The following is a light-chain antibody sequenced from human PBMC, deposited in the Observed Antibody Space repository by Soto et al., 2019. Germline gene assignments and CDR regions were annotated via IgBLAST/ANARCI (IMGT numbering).Light chain of an antibody. CDR3: AAWDDRLNGWV. Sequence: QSVLTQAPSVSAVPRQRVTISCSGSSSNIGNNAVNWYQQLPGKTPKLLIYYDDLLPSGVSDRFSGSRSSTSASLAISGLLSEDEAEYYCAAWDDRLNGWVFGGGTKLTVL. CDR1: SSNIGNNA. V-gene: IGLV1-36*01. CDR2: YDD. J-gene: IGLJ3*02.